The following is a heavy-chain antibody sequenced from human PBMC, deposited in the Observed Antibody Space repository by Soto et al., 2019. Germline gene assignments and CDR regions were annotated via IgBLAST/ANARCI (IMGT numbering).Heavy chain of an antibody. CDR2: IYWSGDE. D-gene: IGHD6-6*01. J-gene: IGHJ3*02. CDR3: ACGLATLPVFAFDI. Sequence: SGPTLVNPTQTLTLTCSFSGFSLSTSGVGVGWIRQSPGKALEWLAPIYWSGDEHYRPSLKSRLSIIKDTSKNHVVLIMTDMDPVDTATYYCACGLATLPVFAFDIWGQGTMVTVSS. CDR1: GFSLSTSGVG. V-gene: IGHV2-5*01.